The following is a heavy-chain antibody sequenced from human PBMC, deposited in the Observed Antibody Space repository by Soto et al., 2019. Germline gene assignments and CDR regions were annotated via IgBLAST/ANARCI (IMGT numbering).Heavy chain of an antibody. CDR1: GFTFSGYW. V-gene: IGHV3-7*01. J-gene: IGHJ4*02. D-gene: IGHD6-19*01. CDR2: MKQDGGEK. Sequence: EVQLVESGGGLVQPGGSLRLSCAAYGFTFSGYWMNWVRQAPGKGLEWVANMKQDGGEKYYVDSVKGRFTISRDNAKNSLYLQMNSLRAEDTAVYYCARDRWWLVHWGQGTLVTVSS. CDR3: ARDRWWLVH.